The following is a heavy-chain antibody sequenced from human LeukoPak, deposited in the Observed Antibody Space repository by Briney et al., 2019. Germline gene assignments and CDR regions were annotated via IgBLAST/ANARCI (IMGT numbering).Heavy chain of an antibody. CDR2: INPNTGGT. V-gene: IGHV1-2*02. Sequence: ASVKVSCKASGYTFTGYYMHWVRQAPGQGFEWMGWINPNTGGTHYAQNFQGRVTMTRDTSISTAYMAFSRLKSDDTAVYFCAGGDGDYVGNDYWGHGTLVTVSS. CDR1: GYTFTGYY. D-gene: IGHD4-17*01. J-gene: IGHJ4*01. CDR3: AGGDGDYVGNDY.